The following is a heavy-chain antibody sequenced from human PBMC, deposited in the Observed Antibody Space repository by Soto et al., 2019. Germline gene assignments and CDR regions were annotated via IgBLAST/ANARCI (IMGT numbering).Heavy chain of an antibody. CDR1: GGSISSGAYS. D-gene: IGHD1-1*01. V-gene: IGHV4-30-2*06. J-gene: IGHJ5*02. CDR3: ARDNSGCSDSNCYLSGWFYP. CDR2: MYQSGST. Sequence: QLQLRESGAGLVKPSETLSLTCTVSGGSISSGAYSWAWIRQSPGRGLEWLGFMYQSGSTYYSPSLGSRVPISIDMSKNQMSLSLRSVSAAATAVYFCARDNSGCSDSNCYLSGWFYPWGQGTLVTVSS.